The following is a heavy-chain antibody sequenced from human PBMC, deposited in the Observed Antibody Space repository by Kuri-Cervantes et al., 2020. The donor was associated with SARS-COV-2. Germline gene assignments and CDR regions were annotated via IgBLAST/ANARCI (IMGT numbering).Heavy chain of an antibody. CDR1: GGSISSYY. D-gene: IGHD3-3*01. J-gene: IGHJ5*02. CDR2: IYYSGST. V-gene: IGHV4-59*01. CDR3: ARAKMGFLEWDNWFDP. Sequence: SETLSLTCTVSGGSISSYYWSWIRQPPGKGLEWIGYIYYSGSTNYNPSLKSRVTISVDTSKNQFSLKLSSVTAADTAVYYCARAKMGFLEWDNWFDPRGQGTLVTVSS.